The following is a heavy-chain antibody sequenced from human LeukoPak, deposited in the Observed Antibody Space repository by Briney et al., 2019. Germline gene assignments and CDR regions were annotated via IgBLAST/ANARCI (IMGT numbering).Heavy chain of an antibody. Sequence: GGSLRLSCAAFGFTFSNYNMNWVRQAPGKGLEWVSSISSSSSYIYYGDSVKGRFTISRDNAKNSLYLQMNSLRAEDTAVYYCARDGYSSGWPEGWFDPWGQGTLVTVSS. CDR3: ARDGYSSGWPEGWFDP. J-gene: IGHJ5*02. CDR1: GFTFSNYN. CDR2: ISSSSSYI. D-gene: IGHD6-19*01. V-gene: IGHV3-21*01.